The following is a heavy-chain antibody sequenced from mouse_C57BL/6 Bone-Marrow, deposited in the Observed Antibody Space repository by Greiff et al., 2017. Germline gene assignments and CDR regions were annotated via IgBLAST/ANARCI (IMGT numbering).Heavy chain of an antibody. CDR2: ITPGSGGT. CDR3: ARGRYWYFDV. Sequence: QVQLQQSGAELVRPGTSVKVSCKASGYAFTNYLLEWVKQRPGQGLAWIGVITPGSGGTNYNEKFKGKATLTADKSSSTAYMQLSSLTSEDSAVYFCARGRYWYFDVWGTGTTVSGSS. J-gene: IGHJ1*02. CDR1: GYAFTNYL. V-gene: IGHV1-54*01.